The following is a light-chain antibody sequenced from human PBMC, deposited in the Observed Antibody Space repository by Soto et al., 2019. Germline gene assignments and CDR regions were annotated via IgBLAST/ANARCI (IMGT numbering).Light chain of an antibody. V-gene: IGLV2-23*01. CDR3: CSYAGSSTGV. CDR1: SSDVGSYNL. CDR2: EGS. J-gene: IGLJ2*01. Sequence: QSVLTQPASVSGSPGQSSTISCTGTSSDVGSYNLVSWYQQHPGKAPKLMIYEGSKRPSGVSNRFSGSKSGNTASLTISGLQAEDEADYYCCSYAGSSTGVFGGGTKRTVL.